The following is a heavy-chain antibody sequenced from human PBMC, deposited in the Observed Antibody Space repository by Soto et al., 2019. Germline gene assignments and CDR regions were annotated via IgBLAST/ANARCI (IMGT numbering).Heavy chain of an antibody. CDR2: INAGNGNT. D-gene: IGHD2-2*01. V-gene: IGHV1-3*01. CDR3: ARSVVVPTAPDY. Sequence: ASVKVSCTASGYTFTRYTRHWVRQAPGQRLEWMGWINAGNGNTKYSQKFQGRVTITRDTSASTAYMELSSLRSEDTAVYYCARSVVVPTAPDYWGQGTLVTVSS. J-gene: IGHJ4*02. CDR1: GYTFTRYT.